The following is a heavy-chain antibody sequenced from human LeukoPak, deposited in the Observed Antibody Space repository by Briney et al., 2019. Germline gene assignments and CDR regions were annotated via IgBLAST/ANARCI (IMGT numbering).Heavy chain of an antibody. D-gene: IGHD4-17*01. CDR3: ARGEDDYGDYFDY. CDR1: GFTFSSYA. J-gene: IGHJ4*02. CDR2: ISYDGSNK. Sequence: QPGRSLLLSCAASGFTFSSYAMHGVRQAPGKGLEGVAVISYDGSNKYYADSVKGRFTISRDNSKNTLYLQMNSLRAEDTAVYYCARGEDDYGDYFDYWGQGTLVTVSS. V-gene: IGHV3-30-3*01.